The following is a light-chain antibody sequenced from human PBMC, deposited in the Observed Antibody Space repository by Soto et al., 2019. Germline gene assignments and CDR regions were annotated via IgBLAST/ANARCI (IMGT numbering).Light chain of an antibody. CDR2: QVS. J-gene: IGLJ1*01. CDR1: SSDVGGYNY. V-gene: IGLV2-14*01. CDR3: SSYTSSTPYV. Sequence: QSALTQPASVSGSPGQSITISCTGTSSDVGGYNYVSWYQQHPGKAPKLMIHQVSNRPSGVSNRFSGSKSGNTASLTISGLQAEDEADYYCSSYTSSTPYVFGTATNLTVL.